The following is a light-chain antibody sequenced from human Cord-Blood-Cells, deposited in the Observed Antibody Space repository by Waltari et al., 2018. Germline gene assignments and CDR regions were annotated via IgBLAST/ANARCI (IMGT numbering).Light chain of an antibody. Sequence: EIVFTQSPSTLSLSPGERATISCRASQSVSSYLAWYQQKPGQAPRLLIYDSSNRATGIPARFSGSGSGTDFTLTISSLEPEDFAVYYCQQRSNWPPITFGGGTKVEIK. V-gene: IGKV3-11*01. CDR2: DSS. CDR3: QQRSNWPPIT. J-gene: IGKJ4*01. CDR1: QSVSSY.